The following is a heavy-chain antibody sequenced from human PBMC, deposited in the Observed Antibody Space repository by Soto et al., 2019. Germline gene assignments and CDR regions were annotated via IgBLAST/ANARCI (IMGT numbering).Heavy chain of an antibody. CDR2: ISSRGDRV. J-gene: IGHJ4*02. D-gene: IGHD5-12*01. Sequence: EVQLLESGGGLEQTGGSLRLPCAASGFNFDSYAMGWVRQAPGKGLEWVSAISSRGDRVYYADSVKGRSTISRDNSKNTLFLQMNSLRAEDTAVFYCAKAPHASDYAGRGFDFWGQGTLVTVSS. CDR3: AKAPHASDYAGRGFDF. CDR1: GFNFDSYA. V-gene: IGHV3-23*01.